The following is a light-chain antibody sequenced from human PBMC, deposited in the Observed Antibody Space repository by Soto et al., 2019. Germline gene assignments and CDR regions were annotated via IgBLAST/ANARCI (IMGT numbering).Light chain of an antibody. J-gene: IGKJ1*01. CDR1: QTVSNK. CDR3: HQRKSWPRT. Sequence: EIVLTQSPATLSLSPGERATLSCRASQTVSNKLAWYQHKPGQAPRLLIYDTSNRASGIPARFSGSGSGTDFTLTISSLEPEDFAVYYCHQRKSWPRTFGQGTKVDI. CDR2: DTS. V-gene: IGKV3-11*01.